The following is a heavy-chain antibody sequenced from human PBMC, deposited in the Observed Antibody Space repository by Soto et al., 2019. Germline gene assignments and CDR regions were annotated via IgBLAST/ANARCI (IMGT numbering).Heavy chain of an antibody. CDR3: ARARYCTDGSCYFDC. Sequence: TFTNYWMSWVRQAPGKGLEWVANIKYDETERYYVDAVKGRFTISIDNAKNSLHLQMNSLRAEDTAVYYCARARYCTDGSCYFDCWGQGTLVTVSS. V-gene: IGHV3-7*04. CDR1: TFTNYW. J-gene: IGHJ4*02. CDR2: IKYDETER. D-gene: IGHD2-8*01.